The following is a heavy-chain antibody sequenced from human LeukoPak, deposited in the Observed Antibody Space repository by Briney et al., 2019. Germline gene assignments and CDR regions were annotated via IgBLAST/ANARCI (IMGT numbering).Heavy chain of an antibody. V-gene: IGHV3-21*01. CDR3: AREEYRSSTSCYGGSNWFDP. Sequence: GGSLRLSCAASGFTFSSYSMNWVRQAPGKGLEWVSSISSSSSYIYYADSVKGRFTISRDNAKNSLYLQMNSLRAEDTAVYYCAREEYRSSTSCYGGSNWFDPWGQGTLVTVSS. CDR1: GFTFSSYS. D-gene: IGHD2-2*01. J-gene: IGHJ5*02. CDR2: ISSSSSYI.